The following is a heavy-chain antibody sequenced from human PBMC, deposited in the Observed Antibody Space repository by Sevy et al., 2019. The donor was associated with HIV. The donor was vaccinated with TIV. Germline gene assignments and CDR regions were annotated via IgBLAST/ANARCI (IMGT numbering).Heavy chain of an antibody. J-gene: IGHJ4*02. CDR1: GFTFSSFN. Sequence: GGSLRLSCAASGFTFSSFNMNWVRQAPGKGLEWVSSISGLSNYIYYAESLKGRFIISRDNAKNTLYLQMNSLRAEDTAVYYCARGPPDGSYDYFDYWGQGTLVTVSS. CDR3: ARGPPDGSYDYFDY. D-gene: IGHD1-26*01. V-gene: IGHV3-21*06. CDR2: ISGLSNYI.